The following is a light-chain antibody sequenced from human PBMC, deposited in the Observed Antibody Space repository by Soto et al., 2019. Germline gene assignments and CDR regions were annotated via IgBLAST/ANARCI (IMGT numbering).Light chain of an antibody. V-gene: IGKV4-1*01. CDR2: WTS. CDR3: QQYFSTPPT. Sequence: DIVMTQSPDSLAVSLGERATVNCKSSQSIFYSSNNNDYLAWYQQKPGQPPKLLISWTSTRESGVPDGFSGSGFGTDFTLTISSLQAEDVAVYYWQQYFSTPPTFGQGTKVEIK. J-gene: IGKJ1*01. CDR1: QSIFYSSNNNDY.